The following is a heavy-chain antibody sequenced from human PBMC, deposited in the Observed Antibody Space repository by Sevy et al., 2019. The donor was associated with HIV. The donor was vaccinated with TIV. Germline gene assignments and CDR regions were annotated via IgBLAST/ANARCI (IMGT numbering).Heavy chain of an antibody. J-gene: IGHJ3*02. CDR3: ARDPMVGATMAFDI. D-gene: IGHD1-26*01. Sequence: GGSLRLSCAASGFTFSSYGMHWVRQAPGKGLEWVAVIWYDGSNKYYADSVKGRFTISRDNSKNTLYLQMNSLRAEDTAEYYCARDPMVGATMAFDIWGQGTMVTVSS. CDR1: GFTFSSYG. CDR2: IWYDGSNK. V-gene: IGHV3-33*01.